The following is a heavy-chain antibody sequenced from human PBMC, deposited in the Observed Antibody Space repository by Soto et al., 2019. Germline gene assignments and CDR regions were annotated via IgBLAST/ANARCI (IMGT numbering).Heavy chain of an antibody. D-gene: IGHD2-21*01. J-gene: IGHJ4*02. CDR1: GFSLNTGGVG. CDR3: THTPFFGDKLDY. V-gene: IGHV2-5*02. Sequence: SGPTLVYPTQTLTLTCTFSGFSLNTGGVGVVWIRQPPGKALEWLAVIYWDDDKRYSPSLKSRLTISKDTSKNQVVLTMTNMDPVDTGTYYCTHTPFFGDKLDYWGQGALVTVSS. CDR2: IYWDDDK.